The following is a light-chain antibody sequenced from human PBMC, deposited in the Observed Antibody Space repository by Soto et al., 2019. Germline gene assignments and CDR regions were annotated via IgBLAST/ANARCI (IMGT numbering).Light chain of an antibody. CDR3: QAWDSSTVV. CDR2: QDS. V-gene: IGLV3-1*01. Sequence: SYELTQPPSVSVSPGQTASITCSGDKLGDKYACWYRQKPGQSPVLVIYQDSKGPSGIPERFSGSNSGNTATLTISGTQAMDEADYYCQAWDSSTVVFGGGTKL. J-gene: IGLJ2*01. CDR1: KLGDKY.